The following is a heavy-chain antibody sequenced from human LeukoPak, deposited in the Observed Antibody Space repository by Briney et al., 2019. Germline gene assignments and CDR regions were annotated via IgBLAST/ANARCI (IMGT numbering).Heavy chain of an antibody. J-gene: IGHJ4*02. CDR3: AREKGPFDC. CDR1: GGSISSSSFY. V-gene: IGHV4-39*07. CDR2: VYYSGGT. Sequence: SETLSLTCTVSGGSISSSSFYWAWTRQPPGKGLEWIGAVYYSGGTYYNPSLKSRVAISVDTSKNQFSLKLTSVSVADTAVYYCAREKGPFDCWGQGTLVTVSS.